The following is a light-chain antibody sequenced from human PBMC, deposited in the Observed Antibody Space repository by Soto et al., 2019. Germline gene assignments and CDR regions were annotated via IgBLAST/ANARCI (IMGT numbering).Light chain of an antibody. V-gene: IGKV1-5*03. J-gene: IGKJ1*01. CDR1: QSISTW. CDR3: QQYNTYSPERT. Sequence: DIQMTQSPSTLSASVGDRVTITCRASQSISTWLAWYQQKPGQPPNLLIYKASSLKSGVPSRFSGSGSGTEFTLTISSLQPDDFATYYCQQYNTYSPERTVGQGTKVEI. CDR2: KAS.